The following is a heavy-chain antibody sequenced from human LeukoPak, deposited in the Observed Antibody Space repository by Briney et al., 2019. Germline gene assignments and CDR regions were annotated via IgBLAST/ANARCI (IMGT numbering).Heavy chain of an antibody. J-gene: IGHJ4*02. D-gene: IGHD6-19*01. CDR3: VRNLAVAGTCFDS. V-gene: IGHV3-7*03. CDR1: GFTFRNYW. CDR2: IKQDGSDR. Sequence: GGSLRLSCAASGFTFRNYWMSWVRQAPGTGLEWVANIKQDGSDRNYVTSVRGRFTISRDNAESSLYLQMNSLRAEDTAVYYCVRNLAVAGTCFDSWGQGALVTVSS.